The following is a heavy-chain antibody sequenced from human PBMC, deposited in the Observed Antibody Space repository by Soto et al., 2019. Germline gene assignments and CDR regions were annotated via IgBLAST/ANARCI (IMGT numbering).Heavy chain of an antibody. CDR2: IYYSGTT. V-gene: IGHV4-39*02. Sequence: QLQLQESGPGLVKPSETLSLTCTVSGDFIGSSSYYWGWIRQPPGKGPEWIASIYYSGTTYYNPSLQSRVPISVDTSRNPFSLTLGSVTAADPAVCYCVKDNYLGYWGPGILVTVPP. J-gene: IGHJ4*02. CDR3: VKDNYLGY. CDR1: GDFIGSSSYY.